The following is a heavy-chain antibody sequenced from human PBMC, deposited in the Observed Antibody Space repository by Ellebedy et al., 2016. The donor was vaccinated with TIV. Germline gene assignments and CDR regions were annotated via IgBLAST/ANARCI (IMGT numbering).Heavy chain of an antibody. CDR2: INPNSGGT. CDR3: AREDCSGGSCYQWDY. J-gene: IGHJ4*02. Sequence: AASVKVSCKASGYTFTGYYMHWVRQAPGQGLEWMGWINPNSGGTNYAQKFQGRVTMTRDTSISTAYMELSRLRSDDTAVYYCAREDCSGGSCYQWDYWGQGTLVTVSS. D-gene: IGHD2-15*01. V-gene: IGHV1-2*02. CDR1: GYTFTGYY.